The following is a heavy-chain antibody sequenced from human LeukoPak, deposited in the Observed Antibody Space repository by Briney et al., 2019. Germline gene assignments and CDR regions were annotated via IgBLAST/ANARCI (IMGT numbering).Heavy chain of an antibody. V-gene: IGHV1-69*05. D-gene: IGHD2-2*01. CDR1: GGTFSSYA. CDR3: ASGYCSSTSWSRRGIDY. CDR2: IIPIFGTA. Sequence: EASVKVSCKASGGTFSSYAISWVRQAPGQGLEWMGGIIPIFGTANYAQKFQGRVTITTDESTSTAYMELSSLRSEDTAVYYCASGYCSSTSWSRRGIDYWGQGTLVTVSS. J-gene: IGHJ4*02.